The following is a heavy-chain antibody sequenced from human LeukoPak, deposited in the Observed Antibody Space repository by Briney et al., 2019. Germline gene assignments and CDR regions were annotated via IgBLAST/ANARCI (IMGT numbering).Heavy chain of an antibody. Sequence: PGGSLRLSCAASGFTFSSYSMNWVRQAPGKGLEWVSYISSSSSTIYYADSVKGRFTISRDNAKNSLYLQMSSLRDEDTAVYYCAREHEPMVVAATGFDYWGQGTLVTVSS. CDR1: GFTFSSYS. CDR3: AREHEPMVVAATGFDY. V-gene: IGHV3-48*02. J-gene: IGHJ4*02. CDR2: ISSSSSTI. D-gene: IGHD2-15*01.